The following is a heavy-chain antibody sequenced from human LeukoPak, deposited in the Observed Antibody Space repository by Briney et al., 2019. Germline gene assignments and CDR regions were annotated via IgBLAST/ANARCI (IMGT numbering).Heavy chain of an antibody. CDR2: TYYRSKWYN. CDR3: ARDVWVKTGDSLDI. Sequence: SQTLSLTCAISGDSVSSNSAAWNWIRQSPSRDLEWLGRTYYRSKWYNDYALSVKSRITINPDTSKNQFSLQLNSVTPEDTAVYYCARDVWVKTGDSLDIWGQGTMVTVSS. CDR1: GDSVSSNSAA. D-gene: IGHD7-27*01. V-gene: IGHV6-1*01. J-gene: IGHJ3*02.